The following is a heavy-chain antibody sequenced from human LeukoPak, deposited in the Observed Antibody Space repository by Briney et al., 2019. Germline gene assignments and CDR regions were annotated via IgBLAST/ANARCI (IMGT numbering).Heavy chain of an antibody. CDR1: GYTFTHYG. CDR3: ARDRWTSGNDAFDI. J-gene: IGHJ3*02. CDR2: IRAYNGNI. Sequence: ASVKVSCKASGYTFTHYGINWVRQAPGQGLEWMGWIRAYNGNINYAQKFEGRVTMTTDTSTSTAYMELRSLRSDDTAVYYCARDRWTSGNDAFDIWGQGTMVTVSS. D-gene: IGHD5-12*01. V-gene: IGHV1-18*01.